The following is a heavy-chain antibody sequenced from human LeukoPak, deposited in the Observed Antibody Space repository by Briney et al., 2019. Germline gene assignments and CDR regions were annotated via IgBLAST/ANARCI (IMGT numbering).Heavy chain of an antibody. CDR2: IWHDGNTK. CDR1: GFTFSNYG. Sequence: GGSLRLSCSTSGFTFSNYGVHWVRQAPGKGLGGVAVIWHDGNTKYYADSVKGRFTISRDNSKNTLYLQMNSLRAEDTAMYYCANNFNYWGQGTLVTVSS. J-gene: IGHJ4*02. CDR3: ANNFNY. V-gene: IGHV3-33*06.